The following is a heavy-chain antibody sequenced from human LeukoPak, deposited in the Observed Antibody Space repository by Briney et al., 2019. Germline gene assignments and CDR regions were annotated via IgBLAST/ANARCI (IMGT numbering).Heavy chain of an antibody. J-gene: IGHJ4*02. CDR3: ARHRGYYDFWSGYYVY. CDR1: GDSISTYY. Sequence: SETLSLTCTVSGDSISTYYWSWIWQPAGKGLEWIGRIYTSGSTNYNPSLKSRVTMSVDTSKNQFSLKLSSVTAADTAVYYCARHRGYYDFWSGYYVYWGQGTLVTVSS. CDR2: IYTSGST. V-gene: IGHV4-4*07. D-gene: IGHD3-3*01.